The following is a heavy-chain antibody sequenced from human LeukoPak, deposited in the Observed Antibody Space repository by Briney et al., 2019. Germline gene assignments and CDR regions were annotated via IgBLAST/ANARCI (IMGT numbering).Heavy chain of an antibody. CDR1: GYTFTSYD. CDR2: MNPNSGNT. J-gene: IGHJ4*02. D-gene: IGHD3-3*01. Sequence: ASVKVSCKASGYTFTSYDINWVRQATGQGLEWMGWMNPNSGNTGYAQKFQGRVTITRNTSISTAYMELSSLRSEDTAVYYCARSSGGYDFWSGYNHRGQGTLVTVSS. V-gene: IGHV1-8*03. CDR3: ARSSGGYDFWSGYNH.